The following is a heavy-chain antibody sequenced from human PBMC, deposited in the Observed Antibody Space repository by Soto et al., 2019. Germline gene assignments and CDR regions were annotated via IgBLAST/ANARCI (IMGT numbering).Heavy chain of an antibody. J-gene: IGHJ6*02. Sequence: GASVKVSCKASGGTFSSYAISWVRQAPGQGLEWMGGIIPIFGTANYAQKFQGRVTITADKSTSTAYMELSSLRSEDTAVYYCARVRWNSLDYYYYYGMDVWGQGTTVTVS. V-gene: IGHV1-69*06. CDR3: ARVRWNSLDYYYYYGMDV. D-gene: IGHD1-7*01. CDR2: IIPIFGTA. CDR1: GGTFSSYA.